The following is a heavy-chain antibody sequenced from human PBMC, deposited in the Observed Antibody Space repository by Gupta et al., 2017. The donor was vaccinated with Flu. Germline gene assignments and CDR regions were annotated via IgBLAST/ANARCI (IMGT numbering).Heavy chain of an antibody. Sequence: QVQLVESGGGVVQPGRSLRLSCAASGFTFSSYGMHWVRQAPGKGLEWVAVISYDGSNKYYADSVKGRFTISRDNSKNTLYLQMNSLRAEDTAVYYCAKVVPGWELLFDYWGQGTLVTVSS. CDR3: AKVVPGWELLFDY. D-gene: IGHD1-26*01. CDR1: GFTFSSYG. V-gene: IGHV3-30*18. CDR2: ISYDGSNK. J-gene: IGHJ4*02.